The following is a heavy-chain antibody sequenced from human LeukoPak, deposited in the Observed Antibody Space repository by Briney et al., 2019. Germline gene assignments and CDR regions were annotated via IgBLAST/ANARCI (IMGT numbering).Heavy chain of an antibody. CDR1: GFTFSSYS. CDR3: AKDGPEYDILTGYLRGDAFDI. Sequence: GGSLRLSCAASGFTFSSYSMNWVRQAPGKGLEWGSSISSSSSYIYYADSVKGRFTISRDNAKNSLYLQMNSVRAEYTAVYYCAKDGPEYDILTGYLRGDAFDIWGQGTMVTVSS. V-gene: IGHV3-21*01. CDR2: ISSSSSYI. J-gene: IGHJ3*02. D-gene: IGHD3-9*01.